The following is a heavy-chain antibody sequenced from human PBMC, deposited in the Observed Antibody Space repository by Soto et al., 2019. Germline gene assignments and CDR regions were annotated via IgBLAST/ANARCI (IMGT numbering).Heavy chain of an antibody. CDR1: GYTFTSYG. Sequence: ASVKVSCKASGYTFTSYGISWARQAHGQGLEWMGWINSYNGNTNYAQKLQGRVTMTTDTSTSTAYMELRSLRSDDTSVYYCAREPVAGIWFDPWGQGTLVTVSS. D-gene: IGHD6-19*01. J-gene: IGHJ5*02. V-gene: IGHV1-18*01. CDR2: INSYNGNT. CDR3: AREPVAGIWFDP.